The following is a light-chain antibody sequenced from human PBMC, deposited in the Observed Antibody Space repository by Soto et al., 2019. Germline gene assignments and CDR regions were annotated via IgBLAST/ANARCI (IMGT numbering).Light chain of an antibody. Sequence: QSALTQPASVSGSPGQSITISCTGTSSDIGAYNFVSWYQQHPGKAPKLMLYDVNIRPSGVSNRFSGSKSGNPASLTISGLQAEDAADYYCTSWTTSTTMIFGGGTKLTVL. CDR1: SSDIGAYNF. CDR3: TSWTTSTTMI. J-gene: IGLJ2*01. V-gene: IGLV2-14*03. CDR2: DVN.